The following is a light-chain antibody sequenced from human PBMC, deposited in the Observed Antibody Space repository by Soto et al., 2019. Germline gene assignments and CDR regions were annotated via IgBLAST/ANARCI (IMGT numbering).Light chain of an antibody. Sequence: IQMTQFPSSLSASVGARVTITCRAGQNVIRYLNWYQQKTGRAHNLLIYAVSNLQSGVPSRFSGRGSGTEFTLPISDLQPEDVATYYCQQSYSTRFTFGPGTKVEIK. V-gene: IGKV1-39*01. CDR2: AVS. CDR1: QNVIRY. CDR3: QQSYSTRFT. J-gene: IGKJ3*01.